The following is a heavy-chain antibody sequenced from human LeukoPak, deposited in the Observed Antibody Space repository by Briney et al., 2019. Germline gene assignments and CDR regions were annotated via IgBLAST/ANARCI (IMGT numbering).Heavy chain of an antibody. CDR1: GFPFTSYF. V-gene: IGHV1-46*01. CDR3: ARDTSNYNSWWLDP. D-gene: IGHD3-10*01. Sequence: ASVKDSCKASGFPFTSYFLHWVRQAPGQGLEWMGVINPRGDSTNYAQKFQGRVTMTRDTSTSTVYMELSSLRSEDTAVYYCARDTSNYNSWWLDPWGQGTLVTVSS. J-gene: IGHJ5*02. CDR2: INPRGDST.